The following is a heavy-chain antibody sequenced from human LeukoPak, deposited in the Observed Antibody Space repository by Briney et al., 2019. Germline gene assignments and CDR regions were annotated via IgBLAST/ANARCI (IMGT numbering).Heavy chain of an antibody. V-gene: IGHV3-30*04. J-gene: IGHJ5*02. Sequence: GRSLRLSCAASGFTFRSFVMHWVRQAPGKGLEWVSVISYDGSNKYYADSVKGRFTISRDNSRDTLYLQMNSLRSEDTALYYCARDATGDGDLESWGQGTLVTVSP. D-gene: IGHD4-17*01. CDR2: ISYDGSNK. CDR3: ARDATGDGDLES. CDR1: GFTFRSFV.